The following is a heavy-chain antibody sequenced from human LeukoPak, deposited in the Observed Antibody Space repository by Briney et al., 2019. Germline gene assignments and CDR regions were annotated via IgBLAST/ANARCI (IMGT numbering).Heavy chain of an antibody. CDR3: ARERGSIANWFDP. CDR1: GGSISSGSYY. Sequence: PSQTLSLTCTVSGGSISSGSYYWSWIRQPAGEGLEWIGRIYTSGSTNYNPSLKSRVTISVDTSKNQFSLKLSSVTAADTAVYYCARERGSIANWFDPWGQGALVTVSS. CDR2: IYTSGST. V-gene: IGHV4-61*02. J-gene: IGHJ5*02. D-gene: IGHD6-6*01.